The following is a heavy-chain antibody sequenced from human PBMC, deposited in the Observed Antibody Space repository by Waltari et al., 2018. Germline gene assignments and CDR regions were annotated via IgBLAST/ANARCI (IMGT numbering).Heavy chain of an antibody. CDR3: AWGRGLHLGELSLNY. J-gene: IGHJ4*02. CDR2: IIPILGIA. Sequence: YAISWVRQAPGQGLEWMGGIIPILGIANYAQKFQGRVTITADKSTSTAYMELSSLRSEDTAVYYCAWGRGLHLGELSLNYWGQGTLVTVSS. D-gene: IGHD3-16*02. CDR1: YA. V-gene: IGHV1-69*10.